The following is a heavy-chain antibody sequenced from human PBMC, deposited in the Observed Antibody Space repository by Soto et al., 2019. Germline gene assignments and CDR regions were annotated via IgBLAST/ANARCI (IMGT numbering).Heavy chain of an antibody. Sequence: HLQLQESGPGLVKPSETLSLTCAVSGGSISSSGFWWSWIRQPPGKGLEWIATIYDTGNPYYNPSLKSRVTISADTSKNHFSLKLNSVTAADTAVYYCAKRAYGDPFDPWGQGALVTVSS. J-gene: IGHJ5*02. D-gene: IGHD4-17*01. V-gene: IGHV4-39*02. CDR3: AKRAYGDPFDP. CDR2: IYDTGNP. CDR1: GGSISSSGFW.